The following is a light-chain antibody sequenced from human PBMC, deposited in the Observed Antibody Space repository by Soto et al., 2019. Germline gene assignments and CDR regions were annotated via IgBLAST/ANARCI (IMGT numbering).Light chain of an antibody. CDR3: CSYAGSYSYV. V-gene: IGLV2-11*01. CDR2: DVT. CDR1: SSDVGGYNY. Sequence: QSALTQPLAVSGSPGQSVAISCTGTSSDVGGYNYVSWYQQHPGKAPKLIIYDVTKRPSGVPDRFSGASSGNTASLTISGLQAEDEADYFCCSYAGSYSYVFGTGTKVTVL. J-gene: IGLJ1*01.